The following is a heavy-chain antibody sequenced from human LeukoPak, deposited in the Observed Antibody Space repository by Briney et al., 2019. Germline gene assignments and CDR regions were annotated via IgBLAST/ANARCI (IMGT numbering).Heavy chain of an antibody. CDR1: GYTFTSYG. Sequence: ASVKVSCKASGYTFTSYGISWVRQAPGQGLEWMGWMNPNSGNTGYAQKFQGRVTITRNTSISTAYMELSSLRSEDTAVYYCARSDCSSTSCHDDYWGQGTLVTVS. CDR2: MNPNSGNT. V-gene: IGHV1-8*03. D-gene: IGHD2-2*01. CDR3: ARSDCSSTSCHDDY. J-gene: IGHJ4*02.